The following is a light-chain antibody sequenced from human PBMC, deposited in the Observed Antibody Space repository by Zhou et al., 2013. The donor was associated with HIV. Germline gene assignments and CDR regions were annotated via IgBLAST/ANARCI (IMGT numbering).Light chain of an antibody. J-gene: IGKJ2*01. Sequence: DIQMTQSPSSLSASVGDRVTISCRASQSISNWLAWYQQKPGKPPKVLIYKASRLESGVPSRFSGSGSGTEFTLTISSLQPDDFATYYCQQYSDYSPYTFGQGTKLEMK. V-gene: IGKV1-5*03. CDR3: QQYSDYSPYT. CDR1: QSISNW. CDR2: KAS.